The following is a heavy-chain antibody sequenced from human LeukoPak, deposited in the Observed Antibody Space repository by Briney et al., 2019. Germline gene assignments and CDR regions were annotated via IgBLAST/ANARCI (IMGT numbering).Heavy chain of an antibody. CDR3: ARLMATTDNDAFDI. CDR1: GFTFSSYD. Sequence: PGGSLRLSCAASGFTFSSYDMNWVRQAPGKGLEGVSYISSSGSNIYYADSVKGRFTISRDNAKNSLYLRMNSLIAEDTAVYYCARLMATTDNDAFDIWGQGTMVTVSS. CDR2: ISSSGSNI. J-gene: IGHJ3*02. V-gene: IGHV3-48*03. D-gene: IGHD5-24*01.